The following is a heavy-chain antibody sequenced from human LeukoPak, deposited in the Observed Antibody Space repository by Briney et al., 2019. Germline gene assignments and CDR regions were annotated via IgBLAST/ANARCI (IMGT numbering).Heavy chain of an antibody. CDR2: ISWNSGSI. CDR3: AKDKLRYYDSSGYFSY. D-gene: IGHD3-22*01. Sequence: GGSLRLSCAASGFTFDDYAMHWARQAPGKGLEWVSGISWNSGSIGYADSVKGRFTISRDNAKNSLYLQMNSLRAEDTALYYCAKDKLRYYDSSGYFSYWGQGTLVTVSS. J-gene: IGHJ4*02. V-gene: IGHV3-9*01. CDR1: GFTFDDYA.